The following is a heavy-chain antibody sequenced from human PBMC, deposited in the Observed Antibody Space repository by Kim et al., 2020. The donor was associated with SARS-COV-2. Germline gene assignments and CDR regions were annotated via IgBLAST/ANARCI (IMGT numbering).Heavy chain of an antibody. D-gene: IGHD1-7*01. J-gene: IGHJ5*02. CDR1: GGSISSSSYY. CDR2: IYYSGST. Sequence: SETLSLTCTVSGGSISSSSYYWGWIRQPPGKGLEWIGSIYYSGSTYYNPSLKSRVTISVNTSKNQFSLKLSSVTAADTAVYYCARQNLEGGNWFDPWGQGTLVTVSP. CDR3: ARQNLEGGNWFDP. V-gene: IGHV4-39*01.